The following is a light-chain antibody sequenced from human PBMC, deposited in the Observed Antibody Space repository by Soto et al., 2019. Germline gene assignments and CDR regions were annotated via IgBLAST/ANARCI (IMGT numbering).Light chain of an antibody. CDR2: GAS. CDR3: QQSFSTPLFT. V-gene: IGKV3-20*01. Sequence: EIVLTQSPGTLPLSPGERATLSCRASQSVSNNYLAWYQQKPGQAPRLLIYGASNRATGIPDRFSGSGSGTDFSITIRSLKPDDFETYYCQQSFSTPLFTFGPGTKVDIK. CDR1: QSVSNNY. J-gene: IGKJ3*01.